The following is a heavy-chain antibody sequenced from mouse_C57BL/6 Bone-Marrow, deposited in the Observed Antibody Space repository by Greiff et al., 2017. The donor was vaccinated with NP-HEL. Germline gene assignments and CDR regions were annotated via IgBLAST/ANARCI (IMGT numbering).Heavy chain of an antibody. CDR1: GYTFTSYG. V-gene: IGHV1-81*01. CDR3: AREGQLRLRFDY. J-gene: IGHJ2*01. D-gene: IGHD3-2*02. CDR2: IYPRSGNT. Sequence: VQLQQSGAELARPGASVKLSCKASGYTFTSYGISWVKQRTGQGLEWIGEIYPRSGNTYYNEKFKGKATLTADKSSSTAYMELRSLTSEDSAVYFCAREGQLRLRFDYWGQGTTLTVSS.